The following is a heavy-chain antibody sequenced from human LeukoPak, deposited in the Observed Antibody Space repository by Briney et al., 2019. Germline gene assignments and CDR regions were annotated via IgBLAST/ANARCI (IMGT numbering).Heavy chain of an antibody. J-gene: IGHJ3*02. V-gene: IGHV3-20*04. D-gene: IGHD2-15*01. CDR1: GFTFDDYG. CDR2: INWNGGST. Sequence: GGSLRLSCAASGFTFDDYGMSWVRQAPGKGLECVSGINWNGGSTGYADSVKGRFTISRDNAKNSLYLQMNSLRAEDTALYYCASHCSGGSCSDDAFDIWGQGTMVTVSS. CDR3: ASHCSGGSCSDDAFDI.